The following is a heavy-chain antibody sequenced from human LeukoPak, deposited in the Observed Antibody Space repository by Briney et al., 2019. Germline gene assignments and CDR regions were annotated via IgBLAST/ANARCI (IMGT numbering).Heavy chain of an antibody. J-gene: IGHJ4*02. V-gene: IGHV1-18*01. CDR3: ARTCSSSSCYMVH. D-gene: IGHD2-2*02. Sequence: VASVKVSCKASGYTFTSYGISWVRQAPGQGLEWMGWISAYNGNTNYAQKLQGRVTLTTDTSTSTAYMELRSLRSDDTALYYCARTCSSSSCYMVHWGQGTLVTVSS. CDR1: GYTFTSYG. CDR2: ISAYNGNT.